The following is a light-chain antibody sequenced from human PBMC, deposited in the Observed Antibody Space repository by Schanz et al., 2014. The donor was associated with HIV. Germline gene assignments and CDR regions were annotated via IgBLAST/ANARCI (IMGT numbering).Light chain of an antibody. V-gene: IGKV2-24*01. CDR3: MQAKHSYT. J-gene: IGKJ2*01. Sequence: IVLTQTPLSSPVTLGQPASISCKSSQSLLHSNGNTYLSWLHQRPGQPPRLLIYRVSKRFSGVPDRFSGSGAGTDFTLKISRVEAEDVGVYYCMQAKHSYTFGQGTKLEI. CDR2: RVS. CDR1: QSLLHSNGNTY.